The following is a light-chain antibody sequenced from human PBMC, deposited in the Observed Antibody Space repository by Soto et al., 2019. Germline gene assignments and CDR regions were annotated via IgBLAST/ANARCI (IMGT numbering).Light chain of an antibody. CDR3: QQYSSSPIT. Sequence: EIVLTQSPGTLSLSPGERATLSCRASQSVRSSHLAWYQQMPGQAPRLLIYGTSNRATGIPDRFSGSGSGTDFTLTISRLEPEDFAVYYCQQYSSSPITFGGGTKVDIK. CDR1: QSVRSSH. V-gene: IGKV3-20*01. CDR2: GTS. J-gene: IGKJ4*01.